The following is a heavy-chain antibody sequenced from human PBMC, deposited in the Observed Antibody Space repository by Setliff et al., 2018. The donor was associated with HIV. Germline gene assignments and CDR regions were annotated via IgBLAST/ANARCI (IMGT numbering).Heavy chain of an antibody. J-gene: IGHJ4*02. CDR2: IHYSGST. V-gene: IGHV4-31*03. CDR3: ARDSPLNDYGDY. CDR1: GGSISSGGYY. Sequence: KPSETLSLTCTVSGGSISSGGYYWSWIRQHPGKGLEWIGYIHYSGSTYYNPSLKSRVIISVDKSKNQFSLKLSSVTAADTAVYYCARDSPLNDYGDYWGQGTLVTVSS.